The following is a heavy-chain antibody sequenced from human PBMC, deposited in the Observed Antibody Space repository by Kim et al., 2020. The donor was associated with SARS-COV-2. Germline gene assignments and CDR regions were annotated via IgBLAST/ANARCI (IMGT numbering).Heavy chain of an antibody. Sequence: SETLSLTCTVSGGSISSSSYYWGWIRQPPGKGLEWIGSIYYSGSTYYNPSLKSRVTISVDTSKNQFSLKLSSVTAADTAVYYCARTSIAAARGYFDYWG. CDR1: GGSISSSSYY. CDR2: IYYSGST. V-gene: IGHV4-39*01. J-gene: IGHJ4*03. CDR3: ARTSIAAARGYFDY. D-gene: IGHD6-13*01.